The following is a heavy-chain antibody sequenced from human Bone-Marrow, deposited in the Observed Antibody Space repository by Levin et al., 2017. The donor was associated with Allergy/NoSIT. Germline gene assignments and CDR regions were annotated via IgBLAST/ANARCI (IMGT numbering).Heavy chain of an antibody. Sequence: PGGSLRLSCVGTGFSFSSHSMNWVRQAPGKGLEWISYISPSSGTRDYSDSVKGRFTVSRDNFQKSVSLEVTNVRVDDTAVYYCASRVTISGVGYYFNYWGLGTLVTVSA. CDR1: GFSFSSHS. D-gene: IGHD3-3*01. V-gene: IGHV3-48*04. CDR3: ASRVTISGVGYYFNY. CDR2: ISPSSGTR. J-gene: IGHJ4*02.